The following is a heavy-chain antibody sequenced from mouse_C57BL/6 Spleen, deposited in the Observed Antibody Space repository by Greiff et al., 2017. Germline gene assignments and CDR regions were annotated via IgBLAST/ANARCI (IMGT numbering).Heavy chain of an antibody. CDR1: GYTFTDYE. CDR2: IDPETGGT. D-gene: IGHD4-1*01. CDR3: TRGRELGPLEY. J-gene: IGHJ2*01. V-gene: IGHV1-15*01. Sequence: QVQLQQSGAELVRPGASVTLSCKASGYTFTDYEMHWVKQTPVHGLEWIGAIDPETGGTAYNQKFKGKAILTADKSSSTAYMELRSLTSEDSAVYYCTRGRELGPLEYWGQGTTLTVSA.